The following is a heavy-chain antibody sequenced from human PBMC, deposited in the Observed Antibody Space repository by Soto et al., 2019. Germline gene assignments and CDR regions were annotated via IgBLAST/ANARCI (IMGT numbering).Heavy chain of an antibody. Sequence: PGGSLRLSCAASGFTFSSYEMNWVRQAPGKGLEWVSYISSSGSTIYYADSVKGRFTISRDNAKNSLYLQMNSLRAEDTAVYYCARVPRGYSYGYDYYGMDVWGQGTTVTVS. CDR2: ISSSGSTI. CDR3: ARVPRGYSYGYDYYGMDV. V-gene: IGHV3-48*03. CDR1: GFTFSSYE. J-gene: IGHJ6*02. D-gene: IGHD5-18*01.